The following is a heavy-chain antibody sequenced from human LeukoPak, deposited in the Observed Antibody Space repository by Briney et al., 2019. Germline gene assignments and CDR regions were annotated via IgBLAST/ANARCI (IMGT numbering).Heavy chain of an antibody. J-gene: IGHJ4*02. CDR3: ARDASAYN. CDR2: IAPKNGNT. Sequence: GASVKVSCKAYGYSFTTYGINWVRQAPGQGLEWLGWIAPKNGNTNYLQKFQARLTLTGDTSTSTVYMELRSLTSDDSAMYYCARDASAYNWGQGTLVTVS. CDR1: GYSFTTYG. D-gene: IGHD4-4*01. V-gene: IGHV1-18*01.